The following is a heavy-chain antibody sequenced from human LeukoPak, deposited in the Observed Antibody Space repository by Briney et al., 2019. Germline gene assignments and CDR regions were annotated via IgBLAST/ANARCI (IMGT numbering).Heavy chain of an antibody. V-gene: IGHV4-30-2*01. CDR3: ARRIAFDY. CDR1: GGSISSGGYY. CDR2: IYHSGST. J-gene: IGHJ4*02. Sequence: PSETLSLTCTVSGGSISSGGYYWSWIRQPPGKGLEWIGYIYHSGSTYYNPSLKSRVTISVDRSKNQFSLKLSSVTAADTAVYYCARRIAFDYWGQGTLVTVSS. D-gene: IGHD2-21*01.